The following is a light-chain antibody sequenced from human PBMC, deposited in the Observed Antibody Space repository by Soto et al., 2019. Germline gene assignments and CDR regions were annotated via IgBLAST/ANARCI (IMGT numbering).Light chain of an antibody. CDR3: AAWDDSLSGVV. CDR1: SSNIGSNY. J-gene: IGLJ2*01. V-gene: IGLV1-47*01. Sequence: QSVLTQPPSACGTPGQRVTISCSGSSSNIGSNYVYWYQQLAGTAPKLLLHRNDQRPSGVPDRFSDSKSGTSASLAISGLRSEDEADYYCAAWDDSLSGVVFGGGTKLTVL. CDR2: RND.